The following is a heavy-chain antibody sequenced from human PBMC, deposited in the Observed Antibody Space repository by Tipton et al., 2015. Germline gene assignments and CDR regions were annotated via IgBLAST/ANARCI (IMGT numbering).Heavy chain of an antibody. Sequence: QLVQSGPEVKKPGSSVKVSCKTSGGTFSNCTINWVRQDPGQGLEWMGGIIPLFGTTNYAQRFQGRVTITADESTSTAYMELSSLRSEDTALYYFARESGERDYAPYYGMDVWGQGTTVTVSS. CDR3: ARESGERDYAPYYGMDV. J-gene: IGHJ6*02. V-gene: IGHV1-69*01. CDR2: IIPLFGTT. CDR1: GGTFSNCT. D-gene: IGHD4-17*01.